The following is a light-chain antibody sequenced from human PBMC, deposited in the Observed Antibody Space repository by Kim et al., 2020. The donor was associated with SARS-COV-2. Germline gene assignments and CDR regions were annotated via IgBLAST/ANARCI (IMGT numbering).Light chain of an antibody. Sequence: SYELTQPLSVSVALGQTARITCGGNNIGTKSVHWYQQKPGQAPVLVIYRDNNRPSGIPERLSGSNSENTATLIISRAQAGDEAVYYCQVWDSSTAVVFGG. CDR2: RDN. CDR1: NIGTKS. V-gene: IGLV3-9*01. J-gene: IGLJ2*01. CDR3: QVWDSSTAVV.